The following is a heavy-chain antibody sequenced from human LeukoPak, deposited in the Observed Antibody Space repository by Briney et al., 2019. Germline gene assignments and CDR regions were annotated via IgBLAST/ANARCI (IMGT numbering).Heavy chain of an antibody. D-gene: IGHD2-2*01. J-gene: IGHJ6*03. CDR2: IIPIFGTA. CDR3: ARGWDIVVVPAALRDYYYYMDV. CDR1: GGTFSSYA. Sequence: SVKVSCKASGGTFSSYAISWVRQAPGQGLEWMGGIIPIFGTANYAQKFQGGVTITADESTSTAYMELSSLRSEDTAVYYCARGWDIVVVPAALRDYYYYMDVWGKGTTVTVSS. V-gene: IGHV1-69*01.